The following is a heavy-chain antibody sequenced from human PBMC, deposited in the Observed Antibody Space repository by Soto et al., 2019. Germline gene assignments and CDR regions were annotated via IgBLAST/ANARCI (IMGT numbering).Heavy chain of an antibody. CDR3: AKGLGYNYASYDY. V-gene: IGHV1-3*01. J-gene: IGHJ4*02. D-gene: IGHD5-18*01. CDR1: GYTFTSYA. Sequence: ASVKVSCKASGYTFTSYAMHWVRQAPGQSLEWMGWINAGNGNTKYSQKFQGRVTITRDTSASTAYMELSSLRSEDTAVYYCAKGLGYNYASYDYWVQGTLVTVSS. CDR2: INAGNGNT.